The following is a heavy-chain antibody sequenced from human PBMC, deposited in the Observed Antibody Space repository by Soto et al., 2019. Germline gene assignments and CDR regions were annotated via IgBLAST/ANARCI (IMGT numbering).Heavy chain of an antibody. J-gene: IGHJ5*02. Sequence: SETLSLTCTVSGGSISSYYWSWIRQPPGKGLEWIGYIYYSGSTNYNPSLKSRVTISVDTSKNQFSLKLNSVTAAETVVYYAARQYSSSWYNWFDPWGQGTLVTVSS. CDR3: ARQYSSSWYNWFDP. D-gene: IGHD6-13*01. CDR1: GGSISSYY. CDR2: IYYSGST. V-gene: IGHV4-59*01.